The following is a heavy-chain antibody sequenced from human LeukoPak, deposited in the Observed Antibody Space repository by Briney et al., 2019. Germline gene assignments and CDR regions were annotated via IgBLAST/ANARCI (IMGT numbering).Heavy chain of an antibody. CDR3: ASRAGYCSSTSCQYYFDY. D-gene: IGHD2-2*01. CDR2: INHSGST. J-gene: IGHJ4*02. CDR1: GGSFSGYY. Sequence: SETLSLTCAVYGGSFSGYYWSWIRQPPGKGLEWIGEINHSGSTNYNPSLKSRVTISVDASKNQFSLKLSSVTAADTAVYYCASRAGYCSSTSCQYYFDYWGQGTLVTVSS. V-gene: IGHV4-34*01.